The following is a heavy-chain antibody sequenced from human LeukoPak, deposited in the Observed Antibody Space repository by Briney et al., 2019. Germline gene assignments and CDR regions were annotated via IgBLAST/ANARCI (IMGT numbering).Heavy chain of an antibody. J-gene: IGHJ3*02. CDR3: ARDQRSKYYDSSGYDVLRVAFDI. D-gene: IGHD3-22*01. CDR2: IYYSGST. CDR1: GGSISSYY. V-gene: IGHV4-59*12. Sequence: SETLSLTCTVSGGSISSYYWSWIRQPPGKGLEWIGYIYYSGSTNYNPSLKSRVTISVDTSKNQFSLKLSSVTAADTAVYYCARDQRSKYYDSSGYDVLRVAFDIWGQGTMVTVSS.